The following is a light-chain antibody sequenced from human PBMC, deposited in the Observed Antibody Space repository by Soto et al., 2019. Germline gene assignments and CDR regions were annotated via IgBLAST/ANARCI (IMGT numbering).Light chain of an antibody. CDR1: HDINDW. J-gene: IGKJ1*01. CDR2: DAS. CDR3: QQANSFPPWT. Sequence: DIRMTQSPSSVSASVGDRVTITCRARHDINDWLAWYQQKPGKAPKLLIYDASSLQSGVPSRFSGSGSGTDFTLTISILQPEDVATYYCQQANSFPPWTFGQGTKVEIK. V-gene: IGKV1D-12*01.